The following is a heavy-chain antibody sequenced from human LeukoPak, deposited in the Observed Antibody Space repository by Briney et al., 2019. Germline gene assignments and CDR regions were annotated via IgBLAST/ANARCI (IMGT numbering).Heavy chain of an antibody. J-gene: IGHJ3*02. Sequence: SETLSLTCTVSGGSISSYYWSWIRQPPGKGLEWIGYIYYSGSTNYNPSLKSRVTISVDTSKNQFSLKLSSVTAADTAVYYCARHDYGDYGDASDIWGQGTMVTVSS. D-gene: IGHD4-17*01. CDR1: GGSISSYY. CDR2: IYYSGST. V-gene: IGHV4-59*08. CDR3: ARHDYGDYGDASDI.